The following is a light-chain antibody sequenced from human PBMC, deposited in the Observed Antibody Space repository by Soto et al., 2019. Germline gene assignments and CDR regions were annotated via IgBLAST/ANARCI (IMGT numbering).Light chain of an antibody. CDR1: SFNVGGNT. CDR2: SNN. J-gene: IGLJ2*01. CDR3: ATWDDSLNGVV. V-gene: IGLV1-44*01. Sequence: QSVLTQPPSASGTPGQRVTISCSGSSFNVGGNTVNWYQQVTGTAPKFLINSNNQRPSGVPDRFSGSKSGTSASLAISGLQSEDEGDYYCATWDDSLNGVVFGGGTKLTVL.